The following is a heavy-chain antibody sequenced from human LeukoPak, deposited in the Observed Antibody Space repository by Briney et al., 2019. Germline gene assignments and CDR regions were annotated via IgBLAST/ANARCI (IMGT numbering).Heavy chain of an antibody. D-gene: IGHD4-17*01. Sequence: AGGSLRLSCAASGFTFSSYSMNWVRQAPGKGLEWVSSISSSSSYIYYADSVKGRFTISRDNSKNTLYLQMNSLRAEDTAVYYCANTDDDDYGDYFYYWGQGTLVTVSS. CDR1: GFTFSSYS. CDR3: ANTDDDDYGDYFYY. CDR2: ISSSSSYI. V-gene: IGHV3-21*04. J-gene: IGHJ4*02.